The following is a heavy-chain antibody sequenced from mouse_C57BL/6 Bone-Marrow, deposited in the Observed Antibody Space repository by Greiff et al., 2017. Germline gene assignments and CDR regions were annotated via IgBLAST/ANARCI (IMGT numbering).Heavy chain of an antibody. J-gene: IGHJ4*01. CDR1: EYEFTSHD. D-gene: IGHD2-2*01. Sequence: EVKLVESGGGLVQPGESLQLSCESTEYEFTSHDMSWVSKTPEKRLELVAAINSDGGSTNYPETMKGRFIISRANTKKTLYLQLIRLRAEDTALYYFARHGSDHASDYWGQGTSVTVS. V-gene: IGHV5-2*01. CDR3: ARHGSDHASDY. CDR2: INSDGGST.